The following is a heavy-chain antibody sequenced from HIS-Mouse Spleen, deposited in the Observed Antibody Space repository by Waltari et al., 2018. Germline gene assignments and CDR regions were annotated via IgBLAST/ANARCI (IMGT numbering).Heavy chain of an antibody. CDR1: GGSISSSSYY. D-gene: IGHD6-13*01. Sequence: QLQLQEWGPGLVKPSETLSLTCTVPGGSISSSSYYWGRIRKPPGKGLEWIGSIYYSGSTYYNPSLKSRVTISVDTSKNQFSLKLSSVTAADTAVYYCAREIPYSSSWYDWYFDLWGRGTLVTVSS. CDR2: IYYSGST. CDR3: AREIPYSSSWYDWYFDL. J-gene: IGHJ2*01. V-gene: IGHV4-39*07.